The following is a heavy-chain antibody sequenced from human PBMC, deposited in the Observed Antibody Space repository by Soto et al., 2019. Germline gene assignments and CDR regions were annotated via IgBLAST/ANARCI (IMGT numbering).Heavy chain of an antibody. J-gene: IGHJ4*02. CDR3: ARDRPSGYYDPVGDY. D-gene: IGHD3-3*01. CDR1: GFTFSSYW. V-gene: IGHV3-7*01. Sequence: LRLSCAASGFTFSSYWMSWVRQAPGKGLEWVANIKQDGSEKYYVDSVKGRFTISRDNAKNSLYLQMNSLRAEDTAVYYCARDRPSGYYDPVGDYWGQGTLVTVPQ. CDR2: IKQDGSEK.